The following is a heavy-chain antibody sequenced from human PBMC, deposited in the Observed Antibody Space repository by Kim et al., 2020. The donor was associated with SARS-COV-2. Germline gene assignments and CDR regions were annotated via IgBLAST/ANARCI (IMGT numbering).Heavy chain of an antibody. J-gene: IGHJ4*02. V-gene: IGHV1-3*01. D-gene: IGHD6-19*01. CDR2: INAGNGNT. CDR1: GYTFTSYA. Sequence: ASVKVSCKASGYTFTSYAMHWVRQAPGQRLEWMGWINAGNGNTKYSQKFQGRVTITRDTSASTAYMELSSLRSEDTAVYYCAREVYSSGWYGYFDYWGQGTLVTVSS. CDR3: AREVYSSGWYGYFDY.